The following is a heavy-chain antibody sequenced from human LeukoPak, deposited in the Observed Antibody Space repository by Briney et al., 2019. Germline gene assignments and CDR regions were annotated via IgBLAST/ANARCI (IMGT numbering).Heavy chain of an antibody. CDR2: ISGDAGRT. CDR3: AKGPMVRIDF. J-gene: IGHJ4*02. CDR1: GFTFSSYG. V-gene: IGHV3-23*01. Sequence: GGSLRLSCAASGFTFSSYGMNWVRQAPGKGLEWVSGISGDAGRTYYADSVKGRFTIYRDNSKNTLYLQMNSLRAEDTAVYYCAKGPMVRIDFWGQGTLVAVSS. D-gene: IGHD3-10*01.